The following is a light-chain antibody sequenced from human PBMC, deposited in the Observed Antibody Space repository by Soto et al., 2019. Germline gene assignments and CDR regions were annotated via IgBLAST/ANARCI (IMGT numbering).Light chain of an antibody. J-gene: IGKJ1*01. CDR1: QSISSW. V-gene: IGKV1-5*01. CDR2: DAS. Sequence: DIQMTQSPSTLSASVGDRVTITCRASQSISSWLAWYQQKPGKAPKLLIYDASSLESGVPSRFSGSGSGTDFTLTISSLQSEDFAVYYCHQYNNWPRTFGQGTKVDIK. CDR3: HQYNNWPRT.